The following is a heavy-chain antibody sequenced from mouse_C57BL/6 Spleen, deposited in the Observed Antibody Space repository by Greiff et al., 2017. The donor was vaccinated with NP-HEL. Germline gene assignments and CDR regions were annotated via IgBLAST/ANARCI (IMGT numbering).Heavy chain of an antibody. CDR3: ARRVLPLYAMDY. D-gene: IGHD5-1*01. CDR1: GYTFTDYN. V-gene: IGHV1-18*01. Sequence: EVQLQQSGPELVKPGASVKIPCKASGYTFTDYNMDWVKRSHGKSLEWIGDINPNNGGTIYNQKFKGKATLTVDKSSSTAYMELRSLTSEDTAVYYCARRVLPLYAMDYWGQGTSVTVSS. CDR2: INPNNGGT. J-gene: IGHJ4*01.